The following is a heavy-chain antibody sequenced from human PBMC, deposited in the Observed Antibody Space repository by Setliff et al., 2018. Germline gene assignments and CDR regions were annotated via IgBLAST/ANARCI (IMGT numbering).Heavy chain of an antibody. Sequence: SETLSLTCTVSGGSISSSSYYWGWIRQPPGKGLEWIGSIYYSGSTYYNPSLKSRVTISVDTSKNQFSLKLSSVTAAVTAVYYCARLSFSSIAARRHFDPWGQGTLVTVSS. V-gene: IGHV4-39*01. J-gene: IGHJ5*02. CDR3: ARLSFSSIAARRHFDP. CDR1: GGSISSSSYY. CDR2: IYYSGST. D-gene: IGHD6-6*01.